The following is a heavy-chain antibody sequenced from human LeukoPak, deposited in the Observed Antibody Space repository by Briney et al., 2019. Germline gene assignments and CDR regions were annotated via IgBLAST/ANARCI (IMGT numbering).Heavy chain of an antibody. Sequence: SVKLSCKASGGTFSSYAISWVRQAPGQGLEWMGGIIPIFGTANYAQKFQGRVTITAGEPTSTAYMELSSLRSEDTAVYYCARRVSGWDTYYYYYYMDVWAKGPRSPSP. V-gene: IGHV1-69*13. J-gene: IGHJ6*03. CDR1: GGTFSSYA. CDR3: ARRVSGWDTYYYYYYMDV. D-gene: IGHD6-19*01. CDR2: IIPIFGTA.